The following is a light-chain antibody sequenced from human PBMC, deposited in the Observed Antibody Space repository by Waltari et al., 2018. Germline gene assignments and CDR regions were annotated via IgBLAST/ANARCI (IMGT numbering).Light chain of an antibody. CDR3: HQSNNYSRWT. CDR1: QSISSL. CDR2: KAS. V-gene: IGKV1-5*03. J-gene: IGKJ1*01. Sequence: DIQMTQSPFTLYVSVGDRVTITCRASQSISSLLAWYQQKPGKAPKLLIYKASNLESGVPSRCSSGGAATKFTLTISSLQPYDVSAFYYHQSNNYSRWTFGQGTKVEIK.